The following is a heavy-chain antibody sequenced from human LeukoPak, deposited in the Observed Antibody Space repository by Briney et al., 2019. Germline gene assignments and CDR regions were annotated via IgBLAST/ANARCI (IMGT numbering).Heavy chain of an antibody. CDR1: GFIFSSYV. J-gene: IGHJ3*02. CDR3: ASPRGGYAFDI. D-gene: IGHD3-10*01. Sequence: PGGSLRLSCAASGFIFSSYVMGWVRQAPGKGLEWVSSISVGGGDTFASDSVKGRFTITRENSKNTLYLQMNSLRAEDTAVYYCASPRGGYAFDIWGQGTMVTVSS. CDR2: ISVGGGDT. V-gene: IGHV3-23*01.